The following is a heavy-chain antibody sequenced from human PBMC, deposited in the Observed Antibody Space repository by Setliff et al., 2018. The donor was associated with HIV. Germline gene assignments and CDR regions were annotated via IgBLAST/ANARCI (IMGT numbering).Heavy chain of an antibody. Sequence: SETLSLTCTVSGGSISSGGYYWSWIRQHPGRGPEWIGHIYYSGSTYYSASLKSRLSISVDSSKNQFSLKVSSMTAADTAVYYCARNSKNWNYPVEYYDYYMDVWGTGTTVTVSS. V-gene: IGHV4-31*03. D-gene: IGHD1-7*01. CDR1: GGSISSGGYY. J-gene: IGHJ6*03. CDR2: IYYSGST. CDR3: ARNSKNWNYPVEYYDYYMDV.